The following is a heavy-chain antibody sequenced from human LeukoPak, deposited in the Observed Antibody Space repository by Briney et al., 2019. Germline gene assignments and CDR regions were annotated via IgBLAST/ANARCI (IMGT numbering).Heavy chain of an antibody. CDR1: GFTFDDYA. CDR2: ISWNSASI. Sequence: GGSPRLSCAASGFTFDDYAMHWVRQAPGKGLEWVSGISWNSASIGYADSVKGRFTISRDNAKNSLYLQMNSLRAEDTALYYCVKDIGGYSSSWYRGVDAFDIWGQGSMVTVSS. CDR3: VKDIGGYSSSWYRGVDAFDI. D-gene: IGHD6-13*01. J-gene: IGHJ3*02. V-gene: IGHV3-9*01.